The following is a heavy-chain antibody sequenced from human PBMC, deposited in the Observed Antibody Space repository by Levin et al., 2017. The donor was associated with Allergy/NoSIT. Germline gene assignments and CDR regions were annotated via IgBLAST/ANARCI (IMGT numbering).Heavy chain of an antibody. CDR1: GFSFSTYW. CDR3: AAGAGFLIDY. D-gene: IGHD4/OR15-4a*01. CDR2: IKGDGSER. J-gene: IGHJ4*02. V-gene: IGHV3-7*01. Sequence: GESLKISCAASGFSFSTYWMIWVRQAPGKGLEWVANIKGDGSERYYVDSVKGRFTISRDNAKNSLYLQMNNLRAEDTAVYYCAAGAGFLIDYWGQGTLVTASS.